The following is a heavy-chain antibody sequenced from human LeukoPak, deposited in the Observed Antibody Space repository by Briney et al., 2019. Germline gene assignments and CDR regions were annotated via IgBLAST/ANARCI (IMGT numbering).Heavy chain of an antibody. CDR3: ALSYFDS. CDR2: IKQDGSEK. V-gene: IGHV3-7*03. Sequence: GGSLRLSCVASGFTFSNYWMSWVRQAPGKGLEWVANIKQDGSEKYYVDSVKGRLTVSRDNAKNSLYLQMNSLRADDTAVYYCALSYFDSWGQGILVTVSS. J-gene: IGHJ4*02. CDR1: GFTFSNYW.